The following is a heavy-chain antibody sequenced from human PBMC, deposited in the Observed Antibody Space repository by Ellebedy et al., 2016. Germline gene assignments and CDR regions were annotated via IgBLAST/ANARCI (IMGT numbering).Heavy chain of an antibody. Sequence: GESLKISXAVSGFTFSSYWIHWVRQVPGMGLVWVSRINGDGSSTSYADSVKGRFTISRDNAKNTVYLQMNSLRAEDTAVYYCARGSITVFGGVDVWGKGTTVTVSS. V-gene: IGHV3-74*01. J-gene: IGHJ6*04. CDR3: ARGSITVFGGVDV. CDR2: INGDGSST. CDR1: GFTFSSYW. D-gene: IGHD3-3*01.